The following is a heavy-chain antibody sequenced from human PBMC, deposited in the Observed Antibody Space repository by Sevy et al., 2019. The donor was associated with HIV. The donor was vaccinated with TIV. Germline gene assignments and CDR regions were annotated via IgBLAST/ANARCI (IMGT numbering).Heavy chain of an antibody. V-gene: IGHV1-18*01. CDR2: ISAYNGNT. CDR3: ARDQPIQFPAYFDY. Sequence: ASVKVSCKASGYTFISYGISWVRQAPGQGLEWMGWISAYNGNTNYAQKLQGRVTMTTDTSTSTAYMELRSLRSDDTAVYYCARDQPIQFPAYFDYWGQGTLVTVSS. CDR1: GYTFISYG. J-gene: IGHJ4*02. D-gene: IGHD4-4*01.